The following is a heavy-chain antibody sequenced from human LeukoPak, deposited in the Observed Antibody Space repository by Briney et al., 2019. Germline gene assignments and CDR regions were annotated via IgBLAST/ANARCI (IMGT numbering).Heavy chain of an antibody. Sequence: SEILSLTCTVSGGSINNYYWTWLRQPPGKGLEWIGYSYYSGSTNYNPSLMSRVTISVDTSKNQFSLKLSSVTAADTAVYYCARVVQDGVNNWFFDHWGRGTLVTVSS. CDR2: SYYSGST. J-gene: IGHJ2*01. D-gene: IGHD4-17*01. V-gene: IGHV4-59*01. CDR3: ARVVQDGVNNWFFDH. CDR1: GGSINNYY.